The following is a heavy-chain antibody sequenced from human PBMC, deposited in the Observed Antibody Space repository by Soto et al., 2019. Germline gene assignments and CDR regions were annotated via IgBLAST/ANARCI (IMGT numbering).Heavy chain of an antibody. CDR2: IYYSGST. CDR1: GGSISSGDYY. V-gene: IGHV4-30-4*01. D-gene: IGHD3-3*01. CDR3: ATRAAHYDFWSGYYWDWFDP. J-gene: IGHJ5*02. Sequence: SETLSLTCTVSGGSISSGDYYWSWIRQPPGKGLEWIGYIYYSGSTYYNSSLKSRVTISVDTSKNQFSLKLSSVTAADTAVYYCATRAAHYDFWSGYYWDWFDPWGQGTLVTVSS.